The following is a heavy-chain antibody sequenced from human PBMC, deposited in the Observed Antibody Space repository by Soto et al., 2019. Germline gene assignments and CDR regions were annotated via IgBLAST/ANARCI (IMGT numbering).Heavy chain of an antibody. D-gene: IGHD4-17*01. CDR1: GGSISSGDY. J-gene: IGHJ4*02. CDR3: ARRKGHYDDYVLFDY. CDR2: IYYSGST. V-gene: IGHV4-31*03. Sequence: PSETLSLTCTVSGGSISSGDYWSWIRQHPGKGLEWIGYIYYSGSTYYNPSPKSRVTISVDTSKNQFSLKLSSVTAADTAVYYCARRKGHYDDYVLFDYWGQGTLVTVSS.